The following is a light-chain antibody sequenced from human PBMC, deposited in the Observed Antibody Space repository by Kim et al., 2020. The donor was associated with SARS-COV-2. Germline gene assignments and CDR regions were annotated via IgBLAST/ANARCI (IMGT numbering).Light chain of an antibody. CDR1: GDVENY. CDR2: AAS. CDR3: HRYDTYPFT. J-gene: IGKJ4*01. V-gene: IGKV1-16*01. Sequence: AAVGDTVTITGRASGDVENYVAWYQQRPGKAPKSLIFAASRLRSGVPSRFSGGRSDSHCALTITRLQPEDFATYFCHRYDTYPFTFGGGTKVDIK.